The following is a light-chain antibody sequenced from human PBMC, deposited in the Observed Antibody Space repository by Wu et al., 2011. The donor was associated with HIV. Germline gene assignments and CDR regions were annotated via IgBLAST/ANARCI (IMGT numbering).Light chain of an antibody. CDR3: QQFGDWPLT. J-gene: IGKJ5*01. CDR1: QSVSSY. V-gene: IGKV3-11*01. Sequence: EIVLTQSPATLSLSPGERATLSCRASQSVSSYLAWYQQKPGQAPRLLIYDASNRATGIPARFSGSGSGTDFTLSISSLEPEDFAVYYCQQFGDWPLTFGQGTRLDIK. CDR2: DAS.